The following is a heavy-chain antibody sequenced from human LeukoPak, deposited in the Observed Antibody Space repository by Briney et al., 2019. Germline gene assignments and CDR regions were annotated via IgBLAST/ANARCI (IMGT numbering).Heavy chain of an antibody. CDR2: ISSSGSTI. V-gene: IGHV3-11*01. Sequence: GGSLRLSCAASGFTSNDYYMSWLRQAPGKGLEWVSYISSSGSTIYYADSAKGRFTISRDNAKNSLYLQMNSLRAEDTAVYYCARAPSYCGGDCYPGPPDYWGQGTLVTVSS. J-gene: IGHJ4*02. CDR3: ARAPSYCGGDCYPGPPDY. CDR1: GFTSNDYY. D-gene: IGHD2-21*02.